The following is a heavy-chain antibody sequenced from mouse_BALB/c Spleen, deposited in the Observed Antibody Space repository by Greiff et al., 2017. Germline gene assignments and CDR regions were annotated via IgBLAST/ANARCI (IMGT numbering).Heavy chain of an antibody. Sequence: EVKLQESGTVLARPGASVKMSCKASGYSFTGYTMNWVKQSHGKNLEWIGLINPYNGGTSYNQKFKGKATLTVDKSSSTAYMELLSLTSEDSAVDYCAIYRYDGDFDYWGQGTTLTVSS. V-gene: IGHV1-19*01. CDR1: GYSFTGYT. D-gene: IGHD2-14*01. J-gene: IGHJ2*01. CDR3: AIYRYDGDFDY. CDR2: INPYNGGT.